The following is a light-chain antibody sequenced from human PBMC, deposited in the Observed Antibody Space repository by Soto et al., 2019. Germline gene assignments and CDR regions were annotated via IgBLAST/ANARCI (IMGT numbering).Light chain of an antibody. V-gene: IGLV2-8*01. J-gene: IGLJ2*01. CDR3: SSYAGSNILV. CDR2: EVS. Sequence: QAVVTQPPSASGSLGQSVTISCTGTSNDVGRYDYVSWYQQHPGKAPKLMIYEVSKWPSGVPARFSGSKSGNTASLTVSGLQAEDEADYYCSSYAGSNILVFGGGTKLTVL. CDR1: SNDVGRYDY.